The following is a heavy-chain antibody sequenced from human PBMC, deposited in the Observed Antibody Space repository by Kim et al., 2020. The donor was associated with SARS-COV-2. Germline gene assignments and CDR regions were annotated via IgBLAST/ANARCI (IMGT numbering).Heavy chain of an antibody. CDR3: ARAAKPLEGGYYTGWFDP. CDR1: GGTFSSYA. D-gene: IGHD3-3*01. Sequence: SVKVSCKASGGTFSSYAISWVRQAPGQGLEWMGGIIPIFGTANYAQKFQGRVTITADESTSTAYMELSSLRSEDTAVYYCARAAKPLEGGYYTGWFDPWGQGTLVTVSS. V-gene: IGHV1-69*13. J-gene: IGHJ5*02. CDR2: IIPIFGTA.